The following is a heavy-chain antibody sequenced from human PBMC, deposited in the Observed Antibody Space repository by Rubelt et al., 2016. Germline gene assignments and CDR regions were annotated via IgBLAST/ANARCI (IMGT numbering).Heavy chain of an antibody. D-gene: IGHD6-19*01. CDR3: ARGEVAVNAFAI. J-gene: IGHJ3*02. Sequence: QVQLQQWGARLLKPSEALSLTCAVFGGSFSGSYWTWIRQPPGKGLEWIGEIHPSGSTSQHPSLNSRVTISVDTSKNQFSLRLNSGTAADTAVYYCARGEVAVNAFAIWGQGTMVTVSS. V-gene: IGHV4-34*01. CDR2: IHPSGST. CDR1: GGSFSGSY.